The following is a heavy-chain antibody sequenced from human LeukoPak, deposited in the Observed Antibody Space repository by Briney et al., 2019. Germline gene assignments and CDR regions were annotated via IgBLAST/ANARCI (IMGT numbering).Heavy chain of an antibody. CDR2: ISAYNGNT. Sequence: ASVKVSCKASGYTFTSYGISWVRQAPGQGVEWMGWISAYNGNTNYAQKLQGRVTMTTDTSTSTAYMELRSLRSDDTAVYYCARDPRPLKRQQNWFDPWGQGTLVTVSS. V-gene: IGHV1-18*01. CDR1: GYTFTSYG. CDR3: ARDPRPLKRQQNWFDP. J-gene: IGHJ5*02. D-gene: IGHD1-1*01.